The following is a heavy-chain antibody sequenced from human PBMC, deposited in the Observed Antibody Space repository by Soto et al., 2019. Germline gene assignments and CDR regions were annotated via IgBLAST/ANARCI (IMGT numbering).Heavy chain of an antibody. CDR3: AKGALGSSSWYDFDY. CDR2: ISGSGGST. Sequence: EVQLLESGGGLVQPGGSLRLSCAASGFTFINYAMNWVRQAPGKGLEWVSSISGSGGSTYYADSVKGRFTISRDNSKNTPYLQMNSQRAEDTAVYYCAKGALGSSSWYDFDYWGQGTLVTVSS. CDR1: GFTFINYA. J-gene: IGHJ4*02. D-gene: IGHD6-13*01. V-gene: IGHV3-23*01.